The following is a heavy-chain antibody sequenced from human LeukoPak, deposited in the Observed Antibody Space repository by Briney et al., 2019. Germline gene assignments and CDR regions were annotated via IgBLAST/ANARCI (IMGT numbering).Heavy chain of an antibody. CDR1: GASITSYY. J-gene: IGHJ5*02. D-gene: IGHD6-13*01. V-gene: IGHV4-4*08. CDR2: ISNHGSA. CDR3: AREGDSSSVGWFDP. Sequence: SETLSLTCTVSGASITSYYWSWIRQPPGKGLEWIGYISNHGSANYNPSLNSPVTISVGTSENQFFLELSSVTAADTAVYYCAREGDSSSVGWFDPWGQGTLVTVSS.